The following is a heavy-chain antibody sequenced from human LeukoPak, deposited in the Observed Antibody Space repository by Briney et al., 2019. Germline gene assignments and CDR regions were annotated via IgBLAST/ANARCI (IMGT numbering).Heavy chain of an antibody. V-gene: IGHV4-39*01. D-gene: IGHD3-10*01. Sequence: SETLSLTCTVSGGSINSSNYYWGWIRQPPGKGLEWIGTVYYSGSTYYNPSLKSRVTISVDTSKNQFSLKLSSVTAADTAVYYCARQPPGYYGSGSYFHWGQGTLVTVSS. CDR2: VYYSGST. CDR3: ARQPPGYYGSGSYFH. CDR1: GGSINSSNYY. J-gene: IGHJ4*02.